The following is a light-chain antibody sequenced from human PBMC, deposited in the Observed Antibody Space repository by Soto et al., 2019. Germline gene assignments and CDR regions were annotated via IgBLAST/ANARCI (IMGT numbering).Light chain of an antibody. J-gene: IGLJ2*01. Sequence: QSALTQPASVSGSPGQSITISCTGTSSDVGGYNYVSWYQQHPGKAPKLMIYDVSNRPSGVSNRFSGSKSGNTASLTISGPQAEDEDDYYCSSYTSSSTLVVFGRGTKLTVL. CDR2: DVS. CDR3: SSYTSSSTLVV. V-gene: IGLV2-14*01. CDR1: SSDVGGYNY.